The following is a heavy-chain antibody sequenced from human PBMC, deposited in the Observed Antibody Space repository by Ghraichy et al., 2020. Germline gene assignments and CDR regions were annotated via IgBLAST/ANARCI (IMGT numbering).Heavy chain of an antibody. CDR3: ARGCIVGAIISRPSHYYFDY. CDR1: GGSFSGYY. CDR2: INHSGST. J-gene: IGHJ4*02. Sequence: SETPSLTCAVYGGSFSGYYWSWIRQPPGKGLEWIGEINHSGSTNYNPSLKSRVTISVDTSKNQFSLKLSSVTAADTAVYYCARGCIVGAIISRPSHYYFDYWGQGTLVTVSS. D-gene: IGHD1-26*01. V-gene: IGHV4-34*01.